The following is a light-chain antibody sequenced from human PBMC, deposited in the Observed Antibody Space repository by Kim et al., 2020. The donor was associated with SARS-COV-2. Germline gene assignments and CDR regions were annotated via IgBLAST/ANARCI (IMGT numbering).Light chain of an antibody. CDR1: HSVSSSY. CDR3: QQYGSSPLT. Sequence: SPGARASLSCRASHSVSSSYLAWYQQKPGQAPRLLIYGASSRATDIPDRFSGSGSRTDFTLTISRLEPEDVAVYYCQQYGSSPLTFGGGTKVEIK. CDR2: GAS. V-gene: IGKV3-20*01. J-gene: IGKJ4*01.